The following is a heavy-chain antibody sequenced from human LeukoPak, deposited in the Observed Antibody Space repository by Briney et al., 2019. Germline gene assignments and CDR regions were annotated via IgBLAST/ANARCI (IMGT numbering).Heavy chain of an antibody. CDR1: GYSISSGYY. CDR3: ARDREYSYGNFDY. J-gene: IGHJ4*02. D-gene: IGHD5-18*01. V-gene: IGHV4-38-2*02. Sequence: SETLSLTCTVSGYSISSGYYWGWIRQPPGKGLEWIGSIYHSGSTYYNPSLKSRLTISVDTSTTQFSLKLSSVPAADTAVYYCARDREYSYGNFDYWGQGTLVTVSS. CDR2: IYHSGST.